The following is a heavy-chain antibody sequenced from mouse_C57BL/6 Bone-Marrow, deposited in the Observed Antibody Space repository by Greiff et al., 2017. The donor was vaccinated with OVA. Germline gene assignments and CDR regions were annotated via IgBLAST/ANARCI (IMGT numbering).Heavy chain of an antibody. J-gene: IGHJ4*01. V-gene: IGHV10-3*01. Sequence: EVQLVESGGGLVQPKGSLKLSCAASGFTFTTYAMHWVRQAPGQGLEWVARISRKSSNYATYYAVSVKDRFTISTDESQSTLYLQMNRLITEDTAVYYCVREGWLPGCAMDYGDQGTAVTVSS. CDR2: ISRKSSNYAT. CDR3: VREGWLPGCAMDY. D-gene: IGHD2-3*01. CDR1: GFTFTTYA.